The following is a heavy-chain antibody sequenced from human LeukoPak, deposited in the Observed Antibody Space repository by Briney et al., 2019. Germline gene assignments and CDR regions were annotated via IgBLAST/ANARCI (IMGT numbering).Heavy chain of an antibody. J-gene: IGHJ6*03. Sequence: PSETLSLTCTVSGGSISSYYWSWIRQPPGKGLEWIGYIYTSGSTNCNPSLKSRVTISVDTSKNQFSLKLSSVTAADTAVYYCAGATVVTPMDVWGKGTTVTVSS. CDR1: GGSISSYY. CDR2: IYTSGST. D-gene: IGHD4-23*01. V-gene: IGHV4-4*09. CDR3: AGATVVTPMDV.